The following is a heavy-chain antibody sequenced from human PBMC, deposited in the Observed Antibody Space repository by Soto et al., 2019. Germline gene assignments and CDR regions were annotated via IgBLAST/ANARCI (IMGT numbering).Heavy chain of an antibody. CDR2: ISSGGEYI. CDR1: GFTFSAYG. D-gene: IGHD6-13*01. CDR3: ATAGAAGSVMEV. V-gene: IGHV3-21*01. J-gene: IGHJ6*02. Sequence: EMPLVESGGGLVKPGGSLRLSCAASGFTFSAYGMNWVRQAPGKGPEWVSSISSGGEYIYYADSMKGRPTISRDNARNSLYLQLNSLRAVDTAVYYCATAGAAGSVMEVWCQWTAVTVSS.